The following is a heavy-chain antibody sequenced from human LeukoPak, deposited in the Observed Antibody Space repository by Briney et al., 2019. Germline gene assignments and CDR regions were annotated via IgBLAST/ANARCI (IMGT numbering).Heavy chain of an antibody. Sequence: PGGSLRLSCTASGFTFGDYTMHWLRQAPGKGLECVSLISRDGGSTYYADSVKGRFTISKDNAKNSLYLQMNSLRAEDTAVYHCGRGHGGYYSDSSGPVDYWGQGTLVTVSS. CDR1: GFTFGDYT. CDR3: GRGHGGYYSDSSGPVDY. J-gene: IGHJ4*02. CDR2: ISRDGGST. D-gene: IGHD3-22*01. V-gene: IGHV3-43*01.